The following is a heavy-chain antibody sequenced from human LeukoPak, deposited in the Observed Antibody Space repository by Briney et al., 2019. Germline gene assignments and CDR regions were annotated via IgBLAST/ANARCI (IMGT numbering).Heavy chain of an antibody. Sequence: VGSLRLSCVASGFPFSETAMTGVRQAPGKGVECLSVISRAGSPYYADSVKCRFTISRDNARNTVYLQLNSLRNEDTALYYCAKEHLKYANDNRGSFDYWGQGTLVTVSS. V-gene: IGHV3-23*01. CDR3: AKEHLKYANDNRGSFDY. CDR1: GFPFSETA. CDR2: ISRAGSP. D-gene: IGHD3-22*01. J-gene: IGHJ4*02.